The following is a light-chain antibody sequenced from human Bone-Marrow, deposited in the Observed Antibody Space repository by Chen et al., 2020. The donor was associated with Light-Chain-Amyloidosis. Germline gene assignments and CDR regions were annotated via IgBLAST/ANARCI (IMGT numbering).Light chain of an antibody. CDR2: RDT. CDR1: DLPTKY. CDR3: QSADSSGTYEVI. J-gene: IGLJ2*01. V-gene: IGLV3-25*03. Sequence: SYELTQPPSVSVSPGPTARITCSGDDLPTKYAYWYQQKPGQAPVLGIHRDTERPSGTSERFSGSSSGTTATLTISGVQAEDEADYHCQSADSSGTYEVIFGGGTKLTVL.